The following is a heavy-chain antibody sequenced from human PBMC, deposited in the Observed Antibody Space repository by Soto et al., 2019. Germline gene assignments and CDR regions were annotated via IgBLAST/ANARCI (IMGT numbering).Heavy chain of an antibody. CDR3: AKTRIAAAAKYFDY. CDR1: GFTFSSYG. V-gene: IGHV3-30*18. J-gene: IGHJ4*02. D-gene: IGHD6-13*01. Sequence: PGGSLRLSCAASGFTFSSYGMHWVRQAPGKGLECVAVISYDGSNKYYADSVKGRFTISRDNSKNTLYLQMNSLRAEDTAVYYCAKTRIAAAAKYFDYWGQGTLVTVS. CDR2: ISYDGSNK.